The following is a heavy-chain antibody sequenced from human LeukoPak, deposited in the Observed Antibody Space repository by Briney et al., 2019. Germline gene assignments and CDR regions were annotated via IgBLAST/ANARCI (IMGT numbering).Heavy chain of an antibody. V-gene: IGHV3-23*01. Sequence: PGGSLRLSCAASGFTLSSYAMSWVRQAPGKGLEWVSAISGSGGSTYYADSVKGRFTISRDNSRNTLYLQMNSLRAEDTAVYYCAKGPNSSGYYYADYWGQGTLVTVSS. CDR3: AKGPNSSGYYYADY. CDR2: ISGSGGST. J-gene: IGHJ4*02. D-gene: IGHD3-22*01. CDR1: GFTLSSYA.